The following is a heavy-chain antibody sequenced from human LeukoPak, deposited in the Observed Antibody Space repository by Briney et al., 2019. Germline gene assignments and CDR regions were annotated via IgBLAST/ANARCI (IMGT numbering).Heavy chain of an antibody. Sequence: GGSLRLPCAASGFTFSSYGMHWVRQAPGKGLEWVAVISYDGSNKYYADSVKGRFTISRDNSKNTLYLQMNSLRAEDTAVYYCAKEWGAGSDALDIWGQGTMVTVSS. CDR2: ISYDGSNK. V-gene: IGHV3-30*18. J-gene: IGHJ3*02. CDR3: AKEWGAGSDALDI. D-gene: IGHD1-26*01. CDR1: GFTFSSYG.